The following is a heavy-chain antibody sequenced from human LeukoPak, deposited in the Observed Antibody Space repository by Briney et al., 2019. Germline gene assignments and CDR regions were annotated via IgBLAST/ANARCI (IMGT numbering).Heavy chain of an antibody. V-gene: IGHV4-34*01. CDR1: GGSFSGYY. D-gene: IGHD3-16*01. Sequence: SETLSLTCAVYGGSFSGYYWSWIRQPPGKGLEWIGEINHSGSTNYNPSLKSRVTISVDTSKNQFSLKLSSVTAADTAVYYCARDPLGGPDYWGQGTLVTVSS. CDR3: ARDPLGGPDY. CDR2: INHSGST. J-gene: IGHJ4*02.